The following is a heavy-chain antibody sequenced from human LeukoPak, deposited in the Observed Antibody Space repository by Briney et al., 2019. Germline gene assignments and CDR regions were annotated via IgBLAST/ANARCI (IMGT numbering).Heavy chain of an antibody. J-gene: IGHJ4*02. CDR1: GFTFSSYW. V-gene: IGHV3-7*05. D-gene: IGHD2-15*01. Sequence: GGSLRLSCAASGFTFSSYWMSWVRQAPGKGLEWVANIRQDGGEKHYVDSVKGRLTISRDNAKNSLYLQMNSLRAEDTAVYYCTRDDRVYCSGGSCYGYYFDYWGQGTLVTVSS. CDR2: IRQDGGEK. CDR3: TRDDRVYCSGGSCYGYYFDY.